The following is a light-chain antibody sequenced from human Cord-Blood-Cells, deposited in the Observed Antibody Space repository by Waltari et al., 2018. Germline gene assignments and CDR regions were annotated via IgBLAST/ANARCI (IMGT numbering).Light chain of an antibody. J-gene: IGKJ4*01. V-gene: IGKV4-1*01. CDR2: WAS. CDR3: QQYYSTPLT. Sequence: DIVLPQSPLSLAVSLRERPTLPSQSSQSVLYTSNNKKYLAWYQQKPGQPPKRLIYWASTRESGVPDRFSGSGSGTDFTLTISSLQAEDVAVYYCQQYYSTPLTFGGGTKVEIK. CDR1: QSVLYTSNNKKY.